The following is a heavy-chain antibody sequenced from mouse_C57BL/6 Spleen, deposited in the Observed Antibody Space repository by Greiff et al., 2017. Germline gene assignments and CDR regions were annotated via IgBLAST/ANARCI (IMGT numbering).Heavy chain of an antibody. CDR2: IYPGDGDT. D-gene: IGHD1-1*01. CDR3: AIIYYYGRSPYYYAMDY. V-gene: IGHV1-82*01. J-gene: IGHJ4*01. CDR1: GYAFSSSW. Sequence: VQVVESGPELVKPGASVKISCKASGYAFSSSWMNWVKQRPGKGLEWIGRIYPGDGDTNYNGKFKGKATLTADKSSSTAYMQLSSLTSEDSAVYFCAIIYYYGRSPYYYAMDYWGQGTSVTVSS.